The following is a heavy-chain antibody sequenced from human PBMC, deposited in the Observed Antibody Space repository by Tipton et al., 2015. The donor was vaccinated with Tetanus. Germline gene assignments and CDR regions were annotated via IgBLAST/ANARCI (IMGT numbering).Heavy chain of an antibody. J-gene: IGHJ5*02. CDR2: IYYSGST. CDR1: GGSISSYY. V-gene: IGHV4-59*01. D-gene: IGHD2-2*01. CDR3: ARGAFSSNWFDP. Sequence: TLSLTCTVSGGSISSYYWSWIRQPPGKGLEWIGYIYYSGSTNYNPSLKSRVTISVDTSKNQFSLKLSSVTAADTAVYYCARGAFSSNWFDPWGQGTLVTVSS.